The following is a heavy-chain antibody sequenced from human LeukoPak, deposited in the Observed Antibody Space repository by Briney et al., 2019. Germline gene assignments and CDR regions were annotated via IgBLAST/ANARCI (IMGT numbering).Heavy chain of an antibody. CDR1: GGTFSSYA. Sequence: SVKVSCKASGGTFSSYAISWVRQAPGQGLEWMGGIIPIFGTANYAQKFQGRVTITADKSTSTAYMELSSLRSEDTAVYYCARDNSVGDSAWWFDPWGQGTLVTVSS. CDR3: ARDNSVGDSAWWFDP. V-gene: IGHV1-69*06. D-gene: IGHD5-12*01. J-gene: IGHJ5*02. CDR2: IIPIFGTA.